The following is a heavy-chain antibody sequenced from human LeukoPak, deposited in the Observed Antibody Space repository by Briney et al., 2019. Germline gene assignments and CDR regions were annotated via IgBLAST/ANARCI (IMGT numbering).Heavy chain of an antibody. CDR3: ARSGSYYYDAFDI. CDR1: GGSISSGDYY. CDR2: IYYSGST. V-gene: IGHV4-30-4*08. Sequence: SETLSLTCTVSGGSISSGDYYWSWIRQPPGKGLEWIGYIYYSGSTYYNPSLKSRVTISVDTSKNQFSLKLSSVTAVDTAVYYCARSGSYYYDAFDIWGQGTMVTVSS. D-gene: IGHD1-26*01. J-gene: IGHJ3*02.